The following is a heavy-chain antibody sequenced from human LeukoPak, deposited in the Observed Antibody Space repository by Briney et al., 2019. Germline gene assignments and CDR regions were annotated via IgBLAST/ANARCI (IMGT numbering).Heavy chain of an antibody. V-gene: IGHV1-69*05. D-gene: IGHD4-17*01. CDR1: GGTFSSYA. J-gene: IGHJ4*02. CDR2: IIPIFGTA. CDR3: ARGPYGDYEPFGFDH. Sequence: SVKVSCKASGGTFSSYAISWVRQAPGQGLEWMGRIIPIFGTANYAQKFQGRVTITTDESTSTAYMELSSLRSEDTAVYYCARGPYGDYEPFGFDHWGQGTLVTVSS.